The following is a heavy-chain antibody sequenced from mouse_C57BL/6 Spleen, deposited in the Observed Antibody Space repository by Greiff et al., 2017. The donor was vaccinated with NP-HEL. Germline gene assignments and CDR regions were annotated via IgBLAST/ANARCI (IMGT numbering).Heavy chain of an antibody. Sequence: VQLQQSGAELVKPGASVKISCKASGYAFSSYWMNWVKQRPGKGLEWIGQIYPGDGDTNYNGKFKGKATLTADKSSSTAYMQLSSLTSEDSAVYFCARRTPHSFFDYWGQGTTLTVSS. CDR3: ARRTPHSFFDY. J-gene: IGHJ2*01. CDR2: IYPGDGDT. CDR1: GYAFSSYW. V-gene: IGHV1-80*01.